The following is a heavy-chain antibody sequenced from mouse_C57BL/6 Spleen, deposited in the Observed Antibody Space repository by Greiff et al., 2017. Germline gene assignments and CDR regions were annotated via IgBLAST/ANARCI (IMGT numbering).Heavy chain of an antibody. Sequence: EVMLVESGGDLVKPGGSLKLSCAASGFTFSSYGMSWVRQTPDKRLEWVATISSGGSYTYYPDSVKGRFTISRDNAKNTLYLQMSSLKSEDTAMYYCARDPFHYWGQGTTLTVSS. CDR3: ARDPFHY. CDR1: GFTFSSYG. CDR2: ISSGGSYT. V-gene: IGHV5-6*01. J-gene: IGHJ2*01.